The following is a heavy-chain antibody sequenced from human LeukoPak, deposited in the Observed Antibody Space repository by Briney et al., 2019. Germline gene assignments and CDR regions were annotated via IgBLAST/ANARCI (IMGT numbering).Heavy chain of an antibody. V-gene: IGHV3-21*01. D-gene: IGHD3-10*01. CDR3: ARLLGTGLGKYYFDY. J-gene: IGHJ4*02. CDR1: GFTYSNYN. CDR2: IGTSSAYI. Sequence: GESLRLSCVASGFTYSNYNMEWVRQAPGKGLEWVSSIGTSSAYIYYADSVRGRFTISRDNVKNSVFLQMNSLRAEDTAVYYCARLLGTGLGKYYFDYWGQGTLVIVSS.